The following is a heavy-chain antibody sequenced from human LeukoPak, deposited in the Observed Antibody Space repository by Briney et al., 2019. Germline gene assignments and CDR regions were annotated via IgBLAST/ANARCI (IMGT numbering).Heavy chain of an antibody. D-gene: IGHD2-21*02. J-gene: IGHJ4*02. CDR2: ISYDGIKK. CDR1: GFSFNMHA. CDR3: AKVYCGGDCYSHFDY. V-gene: IGHV3-30*18. Sequence: PGGSLRLSCGASGFSFNMHAMHWVRQAPGKGLEWVAVISYDGIKKYFADSVKGRFIISRDNSKNTLYLQMNSLRAEDTAVYYCAKVYCGGDCYSHFDYWGQGSLVTVSS.